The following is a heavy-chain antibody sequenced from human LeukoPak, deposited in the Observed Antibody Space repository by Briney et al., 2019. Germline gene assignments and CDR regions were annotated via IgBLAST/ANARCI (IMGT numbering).Heavy chain of an antibody. CDR3: ARDGYSYGHVPYYFDY. J-gene: IGHJ4*02. Sequence: GGYLRLSCAASGFTFRSYSLNWGRQAPGKGREWFSSISIGSRYIDYAHSVKGRLTSSRDNAKTSLYMQMNSLRAEDTAVSYCARDGYSYGHVPYYFDYWGQGTLVTVSS. CDR2: ISIGSRYI. V-gene: IGHV3-21*01. D-gene: IGHD5-18*01. CDR1: GFTFRSYS.